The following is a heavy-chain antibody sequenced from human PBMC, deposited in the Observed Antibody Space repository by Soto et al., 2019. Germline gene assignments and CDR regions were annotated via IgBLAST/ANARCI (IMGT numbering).Heavy chain of an antibody. CDR2: IYHSGST. CDR1: GGSISSGGYS. CDR3: ARDGCDYHYFDY. V-gene: IGHV4-30-2*01. Sequence: SETLSLTCAVSGGSISSGGYSWSWIRQPPGKGLEWIGYIYHSGSTYYNPSLKSRVTISVDRSKNQFSLKLSSVTAADTAVYYCARDGCDYHYFDYWGQGTLVTVSS. D-gene: IGHD4-17*01. J-gene: IGHJ4*02.